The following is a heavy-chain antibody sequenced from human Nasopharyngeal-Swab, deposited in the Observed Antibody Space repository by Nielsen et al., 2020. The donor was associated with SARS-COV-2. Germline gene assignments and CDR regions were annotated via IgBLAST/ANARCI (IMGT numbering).Heavy chain of an antibody. CDR3: ARGFDYGDYYFDN. CDR2: INPSGEST. V-gene: IGHV1-46*01. D-gene: IGHD4-17*01. J-gene: IGHJ4*02. CDR1: GYDLSNFY. Sequence: ASVKVSCKASGYDLSNFYIHWLRQAPGQGLEWMGIINPSGESTSYAQKFQGRVTMTRDTSTVYLQVSSLRFEDTAVYYCARGFDYGDYYFDNWGQGTLVSVSS.